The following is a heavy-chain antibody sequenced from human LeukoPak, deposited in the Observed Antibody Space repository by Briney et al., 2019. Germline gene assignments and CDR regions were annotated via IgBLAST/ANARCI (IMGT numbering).Heavy chain of an antibody. D-gene: IGHD6-19*01. CDR1: GFTFSNYV. CDR2: IGGGATT. V-gene: IGHV3-23*01. CDR3: AKAGRLQAGAGWIDY. Sequence: TGGSLRLSCAASGFTFSNYVMSWVRQAPGKGLEWVSAIGGGATTYYADYVKGRFTISRDNTKNTPYLQMKSLRAEDTAICYCAKAGRLQAGAGWIDYWGQETLVTVA. J-gene: IGHJ4*02.